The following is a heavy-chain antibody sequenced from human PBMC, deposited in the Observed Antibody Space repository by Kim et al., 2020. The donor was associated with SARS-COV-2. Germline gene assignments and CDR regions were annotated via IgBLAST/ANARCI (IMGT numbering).Heavy chain of an antibody. V-gene: IGHV3-30*04. D-gene: IGHD3-9*01. J-gene: IGHJ6*02. Sequence: GGSLRLSCAASGFAFSSYSFYWVRQAPGRGLEWVALISNNGRYQKYADIVKGRFIISRDFSKTTVYLQINSLKADDTGVYYCARDFLRYFDSLSDYYYTMDVWGQGTTVTVSS. CDR1: GFAFSSYS. CDR3: ARDFLRYFDSLSDYYYTMDV. CDR2: ISNNGRYQ.